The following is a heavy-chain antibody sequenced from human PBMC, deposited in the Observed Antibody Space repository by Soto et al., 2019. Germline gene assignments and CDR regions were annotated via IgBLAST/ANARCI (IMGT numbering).Heavy chain of an antibody. V-gene: IGHV1-18*01. Sequence: ASVKVSCKTSGYTFTSYGISWVRQAPGQGLEWMGWITTDKGKTTYAQKFQGRVTMTTDTSTSTGYTELRSLRSDDTAVYYCATRSPAFDYWGQGTLVTVSS. CDR1: GYTFTSYG. CDR3: ATRSPAFDY. CDR2: ITTDKGKT. J-gene: IGHJ4*02.